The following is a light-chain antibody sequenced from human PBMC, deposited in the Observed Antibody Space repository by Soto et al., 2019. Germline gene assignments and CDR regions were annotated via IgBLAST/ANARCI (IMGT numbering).Light chain of an antibody. CDR3: HQYYTLPLT. CDR1: QSVLHRSNGNNY. J-gene: IGKJ4*01. V-gene: IGKV4-1*01. CDR2: WSS. Sequence: DIVMTQSPDSLSVSLGERATIKCRSSQSVLHRSNGNNYIAWYQQKPGQPPKLLIYWSSTRDSGVPDRFSGSGSATDFTLTISSLQVEDVAVYYCHQYYTLPLTFGGGTKVDIK.